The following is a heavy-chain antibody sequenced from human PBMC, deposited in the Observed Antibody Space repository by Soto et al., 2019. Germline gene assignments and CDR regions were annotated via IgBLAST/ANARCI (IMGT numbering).Heavy chain of an antibody. CDR3: ARAWKIEKLGVISMSKGLDV. Sequence: QVQLVESGGGLVKPGGSLRLSCAASGFIFSDYYMTWIRQAPGKGLEWLSCSSNRDRSTYYADSVKDRFVVSKDNANNLVHLQIHNLRAEDTAVYFWARAWKIEKLGVISMSKGLDVWGPGTKVNASS. CDR2: SSNRDRST. CDR1: GFIFSDYY. J-gene: IGHJ6*02. V-gene: IGHV3-11*01. D-gene: IGHD3-3*01.